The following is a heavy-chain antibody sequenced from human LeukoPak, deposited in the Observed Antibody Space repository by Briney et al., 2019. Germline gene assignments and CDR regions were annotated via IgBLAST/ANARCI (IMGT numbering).Heavy chain of an antibody. CDR2: IYTSGST. Sequence: SETLPLTCTVSGGSISSYYWSWIRQPAGKGLEWIGRIYTSGSTNYNPSLKSRVTMSVDTSKNQFSLKLSSVTAADTAVYYCARDRQFSGYYSVFDYWGQGTLVTVSS. D-gene: IGHD3-22*01. V-gene: IGHV4-4*07. CDR3: ARDRQFSGYYSVFDY. J-gene: IGHJ4*02. CDR1: GGSISSYY.